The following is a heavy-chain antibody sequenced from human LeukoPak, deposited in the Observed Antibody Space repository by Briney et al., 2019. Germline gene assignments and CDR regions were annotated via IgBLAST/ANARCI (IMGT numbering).Heavy chain of an antibody. V-gene: IGHV1-8*01. CDR3: ARLGYSGYDYLHYYYYGMDV. D-gene: IGHD5-12*01. J-gene: IGHJ6*02. CDR2: MNPNSGNT. CDR1: GYTFTSYD. Sequence: ASVKVSCKASGYTFTSYDINWGRQAPGQGLEWMGWMNPNSGNTGYAQKFQGRVTMTRNTSISTAYMELSSLRSEDTAVYYCARLGYSGYDYLHYYYYGMDVWGQGTTVTVSS.